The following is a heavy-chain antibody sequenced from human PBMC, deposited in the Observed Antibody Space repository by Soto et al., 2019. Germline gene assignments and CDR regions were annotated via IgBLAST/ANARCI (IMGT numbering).Heavy chain of an antibody. CDR2: ISAYNGNT. V-gene: IGHV1-18*01. CDR1: GYTFTSYG. J-gene: IGHJ4*02. D-gene: IGHD6-6*01. CDR3: ARDAGREYSSSSACNYFDY. Sequence: ASVKVSCKASGYTFTSYGISWVRQAPGQGLEWMGWISAYNGNTNYAQKLQGRVTMTTDTSTSTAYMELRSLRSDDTAVYYCARDAGREYSSSSACNYFDYWGQGTLVTVSS.